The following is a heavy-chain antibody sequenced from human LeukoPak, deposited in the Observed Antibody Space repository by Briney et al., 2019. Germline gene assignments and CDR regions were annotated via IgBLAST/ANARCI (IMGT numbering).Heavy chain of an antibody. CDR2: IGWNNIVM. J-gene: IGHJ4*02. CDR3: AKARLGGSPGGFDY. D-gene: IGHD1-26*01. CDR1: GFTFDDYA. V-gene: IGHV3-9*01. Sequence: GGSLRLSCAASGFTFDDYAMHWVRQAPGKGLEWVSGIGWNNIVMGYVESVKGRFTISRDNAENSLYLLMNSLRAEDSALYYCAKARLGGSPGGFDYWGQGTLVAVSS.